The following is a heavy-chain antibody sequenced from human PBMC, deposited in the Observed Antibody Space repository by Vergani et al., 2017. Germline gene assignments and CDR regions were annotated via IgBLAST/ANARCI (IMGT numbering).Heavy chain of an antibody. V-gene: IGHV1-2*02. CDR1: GYTFTGYY. CDR3: AREYDVVVLAASEYSLDY. J-gene: IGHJ4*02. Sequence: QVQLVQSGAEVKKPGASVKVSCKASGYTFTGYYMHWVRQAPGQGLEWMGWINPNSGGTNYAQKFQGRVTMTRDTSISTAYMELRRLRSDDTAVYYCAREYDVVVLAASEYSLDYWGQGTLVTVSS. D-gene: IGHD2-15*01. CDR2: INPNSGGT.